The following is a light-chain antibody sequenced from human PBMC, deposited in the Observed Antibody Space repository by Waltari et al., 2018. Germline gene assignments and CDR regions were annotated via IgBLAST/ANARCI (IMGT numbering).Light chain of an antibody. CDR3: NSRDSSGNPR. CDR2: GKN. J-gene: IGLJ2*01. Sequence: SSELTQDPAVSVALGQTVRITCQGDSLRSSYASWYQQKPGQAPVLVIYGKNNRPSGIPDQFSGSSSGNTASLTITGAQAEDEADYYCNSRDSSGNPRFGGGTKLTVL. V-gene: IGLV3-19*01. CDR1: SLRSSY.